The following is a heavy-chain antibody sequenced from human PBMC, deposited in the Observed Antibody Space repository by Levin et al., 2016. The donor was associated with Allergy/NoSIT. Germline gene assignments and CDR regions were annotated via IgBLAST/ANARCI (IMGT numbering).Heavy chain of an antibody. CDR1: GFRFEDYA. CDR3: VKDIRAAAGRLVGALDV. J-gene: IGHJ6*02. Sequence: SLKISCAASGFRFEDYAMHWVRQGPGKGLEWVSGISWNSGDIEYADSVKGRVTISRDNAKKSLHLQLDSLRAEDTALYYCVKDIRAAAGRLVGALDVWGQGTTVTVSS. V-gene: IGHV3-9*01. D-gene: IGHD6-13*01. CDR2: ISWNSGDI.